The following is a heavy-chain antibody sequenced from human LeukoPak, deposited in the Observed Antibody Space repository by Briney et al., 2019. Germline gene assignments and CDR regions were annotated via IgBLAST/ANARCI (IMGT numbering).Heavy chain of an antibody. CDR1: GGSISSGGYY. D-gene: IGHD2-2*01. J-gene: IGHJ5*02. CDR2: IYYSGST. Sequence: SETLSLTCHVSGGSISSGGYYWSWIRQHPGKGLEWIGYIYYSGSTYYNPSLQSRLTISVATSKNHFSLKLSSVTAADTAVYYCAGARNRYCSSISCYYEWFDPWGQGTLVTVSS. CDR3: AGARNRYCSSISCYYEWFDP. V-gene: IGHV4-31*03.